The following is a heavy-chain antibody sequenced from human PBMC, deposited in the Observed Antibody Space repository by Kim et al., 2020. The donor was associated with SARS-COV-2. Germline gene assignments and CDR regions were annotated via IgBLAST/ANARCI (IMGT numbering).Heavy chain of an antibody. J-gene: IGHJ6*03. CDR3: ARVVIAIDYYYYYYMDV. CDR1: GGSFSGYY. V-gene: IGHV4-34*01. Sequence: SETLSLTCAVYGGSFSGYYWSWIRQPPGKGLEWIGEINHSGSTNYNPSLKSRVTISVDTSKNQFSLKLSSATAADTAVYYCARVVIAIDYYYYYYMDVWGKGTTVTVSS. CDR2: INHSGST. D-gene: IGHD2-21*01.